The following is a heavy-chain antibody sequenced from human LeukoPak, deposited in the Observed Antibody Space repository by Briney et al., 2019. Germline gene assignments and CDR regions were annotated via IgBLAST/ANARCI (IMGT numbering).Heavy chain of an antibody. V-gene: IGHV3-20*04. CDR1: GFTFDDYG. J-gene: IGHJ6*03. D-gene: IGHD3-10*01. CDR2: INWNGGST. CDR3: ARAMGSGSYYHYMDV. Sequence: WGSLRLSCAASGFTFDDYGMSWVRQAPGKGLEWVSGINWNGGSTGYADSVKGRFTISRDNAKNSLYLQMNSLRAEDTALYYCARAMGSGSYYHYMDVWGKGTTVTVSS.